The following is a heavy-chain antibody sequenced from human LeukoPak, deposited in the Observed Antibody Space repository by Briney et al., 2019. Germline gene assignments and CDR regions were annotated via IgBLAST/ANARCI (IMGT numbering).Heavy chain of an antibody. Sequence: ASVKVSCKASGYTFTGYYMHWVRQAPGQGLEWMGWINPNSGGTNYAQKFQGRVTMTRDTSISTAYMELSRLRSDDTAVYYCGRERRYCSSTSCYSIGEFDYWGQGTLVTVSS. CDR3: GRERRYCSSTSCYSIGEFDY. D-gene: IGHD2-2*01. V-gene: IGHV1-2*02. CDR1: GYTFTGYY. J-gene: IGHJ4*02. CDR2: INPNSGGT.